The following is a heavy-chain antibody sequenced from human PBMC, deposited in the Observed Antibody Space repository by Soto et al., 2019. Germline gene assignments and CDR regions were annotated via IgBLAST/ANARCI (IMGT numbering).Heavy chain of an antibody. V-gene: IGHV3-33*01. CDR3: ARGLSSSIAAHWYFDL. J-gene: IGHJ2*01. CDR2: IWYDGSNK. D-gene: IGHD6-13*01. Sequence: GGSLRLSCAASGLTFSNYGMHWVRQAPGKGLEWVAVIWYDGSNKKYIDSVKGRFTISRDNSKNTLYLQMNSLRAEDTAVYYCARGLSSSIAAHWYFDLWGRGTLVTVS. CDR1: GLTFSNYG.